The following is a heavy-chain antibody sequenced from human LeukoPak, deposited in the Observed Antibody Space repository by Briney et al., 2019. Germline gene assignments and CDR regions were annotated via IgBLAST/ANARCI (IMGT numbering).Heavy chain of an antibody. V-gene: IGHV4-38-2*02. Sequence: SGTLSLTCAVSGYSISSGYYWGWIRQPPGKGLEWIGSIYHSGSTYYNPSLKSRVTISVDTSKNQFSLKLSSVTAADTAVYYCARDPDGGPDYWGQGTLVTVSS. D-gene: IGHD3-16*01. CDR2: IYHSGST. J-gene: IGHJ4*02. CDR3: ARDPDGGPDY. CDR1: GYSISSGYY.